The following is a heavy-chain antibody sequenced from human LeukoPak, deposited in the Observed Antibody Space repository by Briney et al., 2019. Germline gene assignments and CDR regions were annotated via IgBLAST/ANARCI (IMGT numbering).Heavy chain of an antibody. CDR2: IYHSGST. CDR3: ARLYCSSTSCSYYFDY. Sequence: PSETLSLTCAVSGGSISSGGYSWSWIRQPPGKGLEWIGYIYHSGSTYYNPSLKSRVTISVDRSKNQFPLKLSSVTAADTAVYYCARLYCSSTSCSYYFDYWGQGTLATVSS. J-gene: IGHJ4*02. CDR1: GGSISSGGYS. V-gene: IGHV4-30-2*01. D-gene: IGHD2-2*01.